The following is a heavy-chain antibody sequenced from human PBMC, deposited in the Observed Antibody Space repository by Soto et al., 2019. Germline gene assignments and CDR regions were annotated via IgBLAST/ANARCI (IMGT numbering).Heavy chain of an antibody. CDR1: GFTFRTYW. V-gene: IGHV3-7*05. Sequence: EVQLVESGGGLVQPGGSLRLSCGASGFTFRTYWLSWVRQVPGKGLEWVANINQDGSEKNYVDSVKGRFTISRDNAKNSLYIQMSSLRAEDTALYYCARYGSTSWYSYDYHGMDVWGQGTTVTVSS. CDR3: ARYGSTSWYSYDYHGMDV. J-gene: IGHJ6*02. D-gene: IGHD5-18*01. CDR2: INQDGSEK.